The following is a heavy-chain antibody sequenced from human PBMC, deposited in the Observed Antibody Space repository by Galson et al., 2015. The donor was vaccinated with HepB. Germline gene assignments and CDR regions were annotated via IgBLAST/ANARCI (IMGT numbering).Heavy chain of an antibody. CDR1: GYTFTSYA. CDR2: INAGNGNT. J-gene: IGHJ5*02. V-gene: IGHV1-3*01. D-gene: IGHD3-3*01. Sequence: SVKVSCKASGYTFTSYAMHWVRQAPGQRLEWMGWINAGNGNTKYSQKFQGRVTITRDTSASTAYMELSSLRSEDTAVYYCAREGMAYDFWSGYSNWFDPWGQGTLVTVSS. CDR3: AREGMAYDFWSGYSNWFDP.